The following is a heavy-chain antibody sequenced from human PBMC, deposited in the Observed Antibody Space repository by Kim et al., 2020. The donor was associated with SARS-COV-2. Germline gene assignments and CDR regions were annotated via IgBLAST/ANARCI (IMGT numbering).Heavy chain of an antibody. D-gene: IGHD6-25*01. CDR3: VRAPAS. J-gene: IGHJ5*02. V-gene: IGHV3-11*01. Sequence: GGSLRLSCAASGFSFSDYYMNWIRQAPGKGLEWVAYINSDGSSSEYADSVYGRFTISRDNAKKSLSLQINRLTPEDTAVADCVRAPASWGSGTLVTVFS. CDR2: INSDGSSS. CDR1: GFSFSDYY.